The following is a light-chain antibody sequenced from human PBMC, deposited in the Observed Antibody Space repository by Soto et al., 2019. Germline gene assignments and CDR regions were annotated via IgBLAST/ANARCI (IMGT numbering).Light chain of an antibody. CDR3: AAWDDSRSGLYD. V-gene: IGLV1-47*01. CDR1: SSNIGSNY. CDR2: RNN. J-gene: IGLJ1*01. Sequence: QSVLTQPPSASGTPGQRVTISCSGSSSNIGSNYVYWYQQLPGSAPKLLIYRNNQRPSGVPDRYSGSKSGTAASLAISGLRSEDEADYYFAAWDDSRSGLYDFGTRTNMTVL.